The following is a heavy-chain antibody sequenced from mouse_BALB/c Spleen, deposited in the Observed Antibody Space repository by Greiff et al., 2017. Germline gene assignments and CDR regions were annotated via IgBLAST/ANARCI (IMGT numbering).Heavy chain of an antibody. Sequence: VQLQQSGAELVRPGTSVKVSCKASGYAFTNYLIEWVKQRPGQGLEWIGVINPGSGGTNYNEKFKGKATLTADKSSSTAYIQLSSLSSEDSAVYFCARSWGGPDYYAMDYWGQGTSVTVSS. CDR1: GYAFTNYL. V-gene: IGHV1-54*01. CDR2: INPGSGGT. J-gene: IGHJ4*01. CDR3: ARSWGGPDYYAMDY.